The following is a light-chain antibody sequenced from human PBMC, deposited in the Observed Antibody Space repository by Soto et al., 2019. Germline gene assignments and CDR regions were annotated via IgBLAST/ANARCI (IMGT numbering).Light chain of an antibody. CDR1: QGISNW. Sequence: DIQMTQSPSSVSASVGDRVSITCRASQGISNWLAWYQQKPGRAPKLLIYTGTSLQSGVPSRFSGTGSGTDFTLTISSLQPEDVATYYSQQANSFPLTFGGGTKVEIK. V-gene: IGKV1-12*01. CDR2: TGT. J-gene: IGKJ4*01. CDR3: QQANSFPLT.